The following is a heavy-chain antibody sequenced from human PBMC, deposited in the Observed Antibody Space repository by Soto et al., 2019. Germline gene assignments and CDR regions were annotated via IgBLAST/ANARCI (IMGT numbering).Heavy chain of an antibody. D-gene: IGHD3-9*01. J-gene: IGHJ4*02. CDR1: GGSISSYY. V-gene: IGHV4-59*01. CDR2: IYYSGST. CDR3: ARAGKDYDILTGYSYYFDY. Sequence: SETLSLTCTVSGGSISSYYWSWIRQPPGKGLEWIGYIYYSGSTNYDPSLKSRVTISVDTSKNQFSLKLSSVTAADTAVYYCARAGKDYDILTGYSYYFDYWGQGTLVTVSS.